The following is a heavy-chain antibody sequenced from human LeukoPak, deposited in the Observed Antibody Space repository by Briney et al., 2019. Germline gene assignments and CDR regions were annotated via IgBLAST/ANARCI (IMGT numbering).Heavy chain of an antibody. J-gene: IGHJ6*03. CDR2: IYSGGST. V-gene: IGHV3-53*01. D-gene: IGHD2-2*02. CDR1: GFTVSSNY. CDR3: ARYGTATVVPAAIPNYYYYMDV. Sequence: AGGSLRLSCAASGFTVSSNYMSWVRQAPGKGLEWVSVIYSGGSTYYADSVKGRFTISRDNSKNTLYLQMNSLRAEDTAVYYCARYGTATVVPAAIPNYYYYMDVWGKGTTVTISS.